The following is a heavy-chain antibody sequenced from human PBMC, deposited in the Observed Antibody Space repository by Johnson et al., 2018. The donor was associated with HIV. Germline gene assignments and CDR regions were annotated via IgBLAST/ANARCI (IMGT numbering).Heavy chain of an antibody. CDR2: ISYDGSNK. J-gene: IGHJ3*02. Sequence: QVQLVESGGGLVQPGGSLRLSCAGSGFSLSNYGMHWVRQAPGKGLEWVAVISYDGSNKYYAEFVKGRFTISRDNSKNTLYLQMNSLKTEDTAVYYCTTDLGLEWSEGNDAFDIWGQGTMVTVSS. D-gene: IGHD3-3*01. CDR3: TTDLGLEWSEGNDAFDI. V-gene: IGHV3-30*03. CDR1: GFSLSNYG.